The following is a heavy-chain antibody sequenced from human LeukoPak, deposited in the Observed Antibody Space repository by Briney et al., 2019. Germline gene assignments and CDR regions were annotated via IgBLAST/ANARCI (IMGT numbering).Heavy chain of an antibody. CDR1: GGSISSYY. Sequence: ASETLSLTCTVSGGSISSYYWSWIRQPAGKGLEWIGRIYTSGSTNYNPSLKSRVTISVDTSKNQFSLKLSSVTAADTAVYYCARAHALWLNTGIYYYMDVWGKGTTVTVSS. CDR2: IYTSGST. V-gene: IGHV4-4*07. J-gene: IGHJ6*03. D-gene: IGHD3-10*01. CDR3: ARAHALWLNTGIYYYMDV.